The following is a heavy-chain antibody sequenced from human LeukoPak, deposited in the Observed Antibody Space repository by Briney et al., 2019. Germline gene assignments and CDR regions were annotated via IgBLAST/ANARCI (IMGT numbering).Heavy chain of an antibody. Sequence: SETLSLTCAVYGGSFSVYYWSWIRQPPGKGLEWIGEINHSGSTNYNPSLKSRVTISVDTSKNQFSLKLSSVTAADTAVYYCARKPRSDRIAAAGPHNWFDPWGQGTLVTVSS. CDR1: GGSFSVYY. CDR2: INHSGST. V-gene: IGHV4-34*01. CDR3: ARKPRSDRIAAAGPHNWFDP. J-gene: IGHJ5*02. D-gene: IGHD6-13*01.